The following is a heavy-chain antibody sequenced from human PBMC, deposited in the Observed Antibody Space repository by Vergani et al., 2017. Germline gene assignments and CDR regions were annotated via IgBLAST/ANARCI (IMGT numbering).Heavy chain of an antibody. CDR1: GYTFTSHY. D-gene: IGHD3-22*01. V-gene: IGHV1-46*03. CDR3: TRGWCYDIIADWAY. J-gene: IGHJ4*02. CDR2: IKPSGGST. Sequence: QVQLVQSGAAVKKPGASVKVSCKASGYTFTSHYMLWVRQARGQGREWMGIIKPSGGSTSYTPKFQGRVTMTRDTSTGTVYMELSSLRSEGTVVFYCTRGWCYDIIADWAYWGQGTLVSDPS.